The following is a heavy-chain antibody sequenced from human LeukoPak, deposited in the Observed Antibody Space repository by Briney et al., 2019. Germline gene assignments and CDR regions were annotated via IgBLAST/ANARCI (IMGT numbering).Heavy chain of an antibody. J-gene: IGHJ4*02. CDR2: SKTDGGTT. D-gene: IGHD4-17*01. CDR3: TPHGRGDYAPLGGVDY. CDR1: GFTFSNAW. V-gene: IGHV3-15*01. Sequence: PGGSLRLSCAASGFTFSNAWMKSKTDGGTTDYAAPVKGRFSISRDDSKNTLYLQMNSLKTEDTAVYHCTPHGRGDYAPLGGVDYWGQGTLVTVSS.